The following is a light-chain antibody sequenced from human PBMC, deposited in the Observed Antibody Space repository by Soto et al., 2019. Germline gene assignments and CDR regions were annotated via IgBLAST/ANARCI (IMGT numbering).Light chain of an antibody. CDR3: SSYTSSSTHV. CDR2: DVS. J-gene: IGLJ1*01. Sequence: QPVLTQPASVSGSPGQSITISCTGSSSDVGGYNFVSWYQQHPGKVPKLMIYDVSSRPSGVSDRFSGSKSGNTASLTISGLQDEDEGDYYCSSYTSSSTHVFGSGTKVTVL. CDR1: SSDVGGYNF. V-gene: IGLV2-14*03.